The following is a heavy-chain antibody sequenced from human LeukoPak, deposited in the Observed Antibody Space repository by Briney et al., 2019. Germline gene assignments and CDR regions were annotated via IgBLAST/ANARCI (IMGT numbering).Heavy chain of an antibody. D-gene: IGHD3-9*01. CDR2: ISSSSSYI. J-gene: IGHJ3*02. V-gene: IGHV3-21*01. Sequence: GGSLRLSCAASGFTFSSYSMNWVRQAPGKGLEWVSSISSSSSYIYYADSVKGRFTISRDNAKNSLYLQMNSLRAEDTAVYYCARDQYYDILTGYYNPAFDIWGQGTMVTVSS. CDR3: ARDQYYDILTGYYNPAFDI. CDR1: GFTFSSYS.